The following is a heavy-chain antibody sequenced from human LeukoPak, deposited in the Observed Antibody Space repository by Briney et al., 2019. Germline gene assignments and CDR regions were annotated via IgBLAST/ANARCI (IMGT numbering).Heavy chain of an antibody. V-gene: IGHV4-61*01. Sequence: SETLSLTCTVSGGSISSSSYYWSWIRQPPGKGLEWIGYIYYSGSTNYNPSLKSRVTISVDTSKNQFSLKLSSVTAADTAVYYCARGRVLRYFDWLRVAFDIWGQGTMVTVSS. J-gene: IGHJ3*02. D-gene: IGHD3-9*01. CDR1: GGSISSSSYY. CDR2: IYYSGST. CDR3: ARGRVLRYFDWLRVAFDI.